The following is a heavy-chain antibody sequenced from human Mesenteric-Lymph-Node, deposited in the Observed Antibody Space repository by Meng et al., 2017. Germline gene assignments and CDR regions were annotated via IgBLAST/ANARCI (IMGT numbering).Heavy chain of an antibody. Sequence: GESLKTSRAASGFTFSSYSMNWVRQAPRKGLEWVSSISSSSSYIYYADSVKGRFTISRDNAKNSLYLQMNSLRAEDTAVYYCARNRGDTLYYYYGMDVWGQGTTVTVSS. J-gene: IGHJ6*02. D-gene: IGHD3-10*01. CDR2: ISSSSSYI. CDR3: ARNRGDTLYYYYGMDV. CDR1: GFTFSSYS. V-gene: IGHV3-21*01.